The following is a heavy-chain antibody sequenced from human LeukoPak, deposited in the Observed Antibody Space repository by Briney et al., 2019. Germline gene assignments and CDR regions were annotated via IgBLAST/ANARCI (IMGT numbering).Heavy chain of an antibody. CDR1: GYTFSDLW. V-gene: IGHV5-51*01. CDR2: IYPGDSDT. D-gene: IGHD3-22*01. CDR3: ARQYYYDSSAYTGFDY. Sequence: GESLKISCKASGYTFSDLWIGWVRQMPGKGLEWMGIIYPGDSDTRYSPSFKGQVTISADKSISTAYLQWSSLKASDTAMYYCARQYYYDSSAYTGFDYWGQGTLVTVSS. J-gene: IGHJ4*02.